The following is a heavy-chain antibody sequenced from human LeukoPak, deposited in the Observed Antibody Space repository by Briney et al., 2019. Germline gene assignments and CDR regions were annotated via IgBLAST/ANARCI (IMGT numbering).Heavy chain of an antibody. Sequence: SETLSLTCTVSGYSIRNGYNWGWIRLSPRKGLEWLGSIYQSGSTYDNPSLKSRVTLSIDTSKNQFSLKLTSVAAADTAVYYCARQTGSGLFILPGGQGTLVTVSS. V-gene: IGHV4-38-2*02. CDR2: IYQSGST. CDR3: ARQTGSGLFILP. CDR1: GYSIRNGYN. D-gene: IGHD3/OR15-3a*01. J-gene: IGHJ4*02.